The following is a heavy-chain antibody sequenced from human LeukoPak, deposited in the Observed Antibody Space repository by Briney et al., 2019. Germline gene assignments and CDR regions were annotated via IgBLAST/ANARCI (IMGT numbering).Heavy chain of an antibody. Sequence: PSETLSLTCIVSGGSISSSIYYWAWVRQPPGKGLEWIGTVFYNGATQYSPSLRSRVTISVDTSKNQFSPKLSSVTAADTAVYYCARNSGYNYGYKSDGAFDIWGQGTMVTVSS. CDR1: GGSISSSIYY. CDR3: ARNSGYNYGYKSDGAFDI. V-gene: IGHV4-39*07. J-gene: IGHJ3*02. D-gene: IGHD5-18*01. CDR2: VFYNGAT.